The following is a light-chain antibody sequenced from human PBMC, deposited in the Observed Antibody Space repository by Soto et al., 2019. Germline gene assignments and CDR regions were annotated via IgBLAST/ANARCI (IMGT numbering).Light chain of an antibody. Sequence: EIVLTQSPATLSLSPGERATLSCRASQSVRSSLAWYQLKPGQPPRLLIYDASNRATGIPARFSGSGSGTDFILTISSLEPEDFATYYCQQRSNWLTFGGGTKVDIK. CDR1: QSVRSS. V-gene: IGKV3-11*01. CDR2: DAS. CDR3: QQRSNWLT. J-gene: IGKJ4*01.